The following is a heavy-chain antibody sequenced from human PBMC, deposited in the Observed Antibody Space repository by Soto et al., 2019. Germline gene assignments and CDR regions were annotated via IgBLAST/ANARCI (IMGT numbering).Heavy chain of an antibody. CDR3: RRDFDY. J-gene: IGHJ4*02. D-gene: IGHD6-6*01. V-gene: IGHV4-4*07. CDR1: GVSISNYY. CDR2: LSTSGNT. Sequence: QVQLQASGPGLVKPSETLSLTCTVSGVSISNYYWSWIRQPAGKGLEWIGRLSTSGNTNYNPALKSRVTMSLDTSKNQFSLMLNSVTAADTAVYYCRRDFDYWGQGTLITVSS.